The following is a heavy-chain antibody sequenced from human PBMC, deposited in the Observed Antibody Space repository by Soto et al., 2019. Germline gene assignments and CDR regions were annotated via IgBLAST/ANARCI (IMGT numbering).Heavy chain of an antibody. CDR3: ARVPITMIVVVIGNFDY. CDR2: ISAYNGNT. V-gene: IGHV1-18*04. Sequence: GASVKVSCKASGYTFTSYVISWVRQAPGQGLEWMGWISAYNGNTNYAQKLQGRVTMTTDTSTSTAYMELRSLRSDDTAVYYCARVPITMIVVVIGNFDYWGQGTLVTVSS. J-gene: IGHJ4*02. D-gene: IGHD3-22*01. CDR1: GYTFTSYV.